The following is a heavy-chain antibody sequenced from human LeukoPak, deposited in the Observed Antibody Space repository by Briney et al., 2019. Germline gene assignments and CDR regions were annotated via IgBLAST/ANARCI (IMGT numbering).Heavy chain of an antibody. CDR1: GYTFTSYA. J-gene: IGHJ6*03. Sequence: GASVKVSCKASGYTFTSYAISWVRQAPGQGLEWMGGIIPIFGTANYAQKFQGRVTITTDESTSTAYMELSSLRSEDTAVYYCARDSRYVRDYYYYMDVWGKGTTVTVSS. V-gene: IGHV1-69*05. CDR2: IIPIFGTA. D-gene: IGHD1-1*01. CDR3: ARDSRYVRDYYYYMDV.